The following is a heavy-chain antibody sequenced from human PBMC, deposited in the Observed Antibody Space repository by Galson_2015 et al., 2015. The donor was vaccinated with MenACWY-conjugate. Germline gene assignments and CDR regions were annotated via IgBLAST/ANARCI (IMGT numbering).Heavy chain of an antibody. Sequence: SLRLSCAASEFTFSSYYMSWVRQAPGKGLEWVSSISSTTTYIYYADSVKGRFTISRDNAKNLLYLQMNSLGAEDTAVYYCARQILDYDFWSGYYPTNFDYWGQGTLVTVSS. D-gene: IGHD3-3*01. CDR3: ARQILDYDFWSGYYPTNFDY. J-gene: IGHJ4*02. CDR2: ISSTTTYI. V-gene: IGHV3-21*01. CDR1: EFTFSSYY.